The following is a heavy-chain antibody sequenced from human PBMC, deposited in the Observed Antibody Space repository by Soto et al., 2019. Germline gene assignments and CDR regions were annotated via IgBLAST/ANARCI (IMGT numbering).Heavy chain of an antibody. J-gene: IGHJ2*01. CDR1: GGSISSGDYS. V-gene: IGHV4-30-2*01. CDR2: SYPSGNT. D-gene: IGHD7-27*01. Sequence: QLQLQESGSGLVKPSQTLSLTCAVSGGSISSGDYSWNWIRQPPGKGLEWIAYSYPSGNTYYTPSLESRVTLSGDSSKNQFSLPLRSVTAADTAVYYCARAGDGLWYFDLWGRGTLVTVSS. CDR3: ARAGDGLWYFDL.